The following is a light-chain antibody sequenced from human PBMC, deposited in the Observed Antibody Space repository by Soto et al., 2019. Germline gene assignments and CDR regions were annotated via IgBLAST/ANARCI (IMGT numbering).Light chain of an antibody. CDR3: VLYMGSGIWV. CDR1: SGSVSTSYY. V-gene: IGLV8-61*01. J-gene: IGLJ3*02. CDR2: NTK. Sequence: QTVVTQEPSFSVSPGGTVTLTCGLSSGSVSTSYYPSWYQQTPGQAPRTLIYNTKTPSSGVPDRFSGSILGNRAALTITGAQADDECNYYCVLYMGSGIWVFGGGTKVTVL.